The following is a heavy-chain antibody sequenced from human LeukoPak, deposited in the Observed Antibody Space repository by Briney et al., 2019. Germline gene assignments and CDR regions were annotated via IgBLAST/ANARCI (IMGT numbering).Heavy chain of an antibody. CDR1: GGTFSSYA. CDR2: IIPIFGTA. CDR3: ARGTLGPGETFDY. V-gene: IGHV1-69*05. J-gene: IGHJ4*02. Sequence: ASVKVSCKASGGTFSSYAISWVRQAPGQGLEWMGRIIPIFGTANYAQKFQGRVTITTDESTSTAYMELSSPRSEETALYYCARGTLGPGETFDYWGQGTLVTVSS. D-gene: IGHD7-27*01.